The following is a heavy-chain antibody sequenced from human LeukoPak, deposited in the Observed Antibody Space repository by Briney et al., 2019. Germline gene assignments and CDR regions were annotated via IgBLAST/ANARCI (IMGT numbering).Heavy chain of an antibody. D-gene: IGHD3-22*01. J-gene: IGHJ4*02. CDR1: GYTFTGYY. V-gene: IGHV1-2*02. CDR3: ARDNYYDSSGYYYYGSNIFDY. Sequence: GASVKVSCKASGYTFTGYYMHWVRQAPGQGLEWMGWINPNSGGTNYAQKFQGRVTMTRDTSISTAYMELSRLRSDDTAVYYCARDNYYDSSGYYYYGSNIFDYWGQGTLVTVSS. CDR2: INPNSGGT.